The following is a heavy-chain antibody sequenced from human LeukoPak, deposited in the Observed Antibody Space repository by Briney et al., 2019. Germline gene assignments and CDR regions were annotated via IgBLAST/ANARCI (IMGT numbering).Heavy chain of an antibody. D-gene: IGHD6-19*01. Sequence: GGSLRLSCAASGFTFSSYAMSWVREAPGKGLEWVSAISGSGGSTYYADSVKGRFTISRDNSKNTLYLQMNSLRAEDTAVYYCAKDGGRVWLVNAFDIWGQGTTVTVSS. CDR3: AKDGGRVWLVNAFDI. V-gene: IGHV3-23*01. CDR1: GFTFSSYA. CDR2: ISGSGGST. J-gene: IGHJ3*02.